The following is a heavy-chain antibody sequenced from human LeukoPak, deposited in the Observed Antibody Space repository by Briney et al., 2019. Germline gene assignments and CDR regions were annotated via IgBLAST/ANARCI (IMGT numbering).Heavy chain of an antibody. J-gene: IGHJ4*02. CDR3: ARRFVGARGYFDY. Sequence: PSETLSLTCTVSGGSISSYYWSWIRQPPGKGLEWIGYIYYSGSTNYNPSLKSRVTKSVDTSKNQFSLKLSSVTAADTAVYYCARRFVGARGYFDYWGQGTLVTVSS. V-gene: IGHV4-59*08. CDR1: GGSISSYY. D-gene: IGHD1-26*01. CDR2: IYYSGST.